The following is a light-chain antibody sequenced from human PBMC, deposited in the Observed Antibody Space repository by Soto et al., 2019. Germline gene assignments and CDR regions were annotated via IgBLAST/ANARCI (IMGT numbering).Light chain of an antibody. Sequence: EIVMTQSPATLSVSPGERATLSCTASHYIYSNVAWFQQRPGQAPRLLIYRASTRATGTPARFTGSGSGTEFTLTITSLQSEDFALYYCQQYHKLWTFVQGTEVEIK. V-gene: IGKV3-15*01. CDR2: RAS. J-gene: IGKJ1*01. CDR1: HYIYSN. CDR3: QQYHKLWT.